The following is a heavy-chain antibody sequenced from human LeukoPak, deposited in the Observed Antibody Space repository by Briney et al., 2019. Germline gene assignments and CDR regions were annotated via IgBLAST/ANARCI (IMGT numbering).Heavy chain of an antibody. Sequence: PGGSLRLSCAASGFTFSSHGTHWVRQAPGKGLEWVAVIWYDASNKYYADSVKGRFTISRDNSKNMLYVEMNSLRAEDTAVYYCVRWGSGKVMDVWGKGTTVTVSP. V-gene: IGHV3-33*01. J-gene: IGHJ6*04. CDR2: IWYDASNK. D-gene: IGHD7-27*01. CDR1: GFTFSSHG. CDR3: VRWGSGKVMDV.